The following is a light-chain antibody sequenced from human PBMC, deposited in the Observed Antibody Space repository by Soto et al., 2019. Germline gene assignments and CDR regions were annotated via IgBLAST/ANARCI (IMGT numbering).Light chain of an antibody. Sequence: MARSRRPLSTSVGARVSITCRASQSISRWLAWYQQKPGKAPKLLIYAASSLESGVPSRFRGSGSEREFTLTISSLQPEDFATYYCQQDLCYPSPFAQGSMVEIK. CDR2: AAS. J-gene: IGKJ1*01. CDR1: QSISRW. CDR3: QQDLCYPSP. V-gene: IGKV1-5*01.